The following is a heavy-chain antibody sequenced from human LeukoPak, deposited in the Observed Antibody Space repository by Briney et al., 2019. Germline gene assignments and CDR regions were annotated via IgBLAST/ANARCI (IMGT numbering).Heavy chain of an antibody. CDR3: ARDLEPAAPNWFDP. CDR1: GYTFTGYY. D-gene: IGHD2-2*01. Sequence: ASVKVSCKASGYTFTGYYMHWVRQAPGEGLEWMGIINPSGGSTSYAQKFQGRVTMTRDTSISTAYMELSRLRSDDTAVYYCARDLEPAAPNWFDPWGQGTLVTVSS. J-gene: IGHJ5*02. CDR2: INPSGGST. V-gene: IGHV1-2*02.